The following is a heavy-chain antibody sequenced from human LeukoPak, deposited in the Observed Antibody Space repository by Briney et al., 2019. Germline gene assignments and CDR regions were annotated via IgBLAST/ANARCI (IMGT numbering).Heavy chain of an antibody. CDR3: ARERGIAVSNRRESYFEY. Sequence: ASVKVSCKPSGYTFTGYYVHWVRHAPGQGLEWMGIINPSGGSTSYAQKFQGRDTMTRDTSTSTVYMELSSLRSEDTAVYYCARERGIAVSNRRESYFEYWGQGTLVTVSS. J-gene: IGHJ4*02. D-gene: IGHD6-19*01. CDR2: INPSGGST. V-gene: IGHV1-46*01. CDR1: GYTFTGYY.